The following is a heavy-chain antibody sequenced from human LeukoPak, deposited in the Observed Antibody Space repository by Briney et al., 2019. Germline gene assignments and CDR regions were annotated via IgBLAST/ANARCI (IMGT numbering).Heavy chain of an antibody. D-gene: IGHD4-11*01. CDR3: AREVNYYYYMDV. CDR1: GFTFSDYG. J-gene: IGHJ6*03. Sequence: GGSLRLSCSASGFTFSDYGLHWVRQAPGKGLVWVAIISDGGSNTYYGDSVKGRFTVSRDNSKNTLYLQMTSLRVDDTAVYYCAREVNYYYYMDVWGKGATVTVS. CDR2: ISDGGSNT. V-gene: IGHV3-30*01.